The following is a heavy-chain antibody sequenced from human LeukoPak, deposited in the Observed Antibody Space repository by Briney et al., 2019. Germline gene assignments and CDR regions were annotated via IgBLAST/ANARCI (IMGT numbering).Heavy chain of an antibody. CDR3: ARDRPMVAAAGLPNDY. J-gene: IGHJ4*02. D-gene: IGHD6-13*01. Sequence: ASVKVSCKASGYTFTSYYMHWVRQAPGQGLEWMGIINPSGGSTSCAQKFQGRVTMTRDTSTSTVYMELSSLRSEDTAVFYCARDRPMVAAAGLPNDYWGQGTLVTVSS. CDR2: INPSGGST. V-gene: IGHV1-46*01. CDR1: GYTFTSYY.